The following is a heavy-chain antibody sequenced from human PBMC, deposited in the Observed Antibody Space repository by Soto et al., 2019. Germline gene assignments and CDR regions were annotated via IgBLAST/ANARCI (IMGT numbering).Heavy chain of an antibody. CDR3: ARGGYGDSSQRVRTSYFDL. CDR1: GGSISSSNW. D-gene: IGHD4-17*01. J-gene: IGHJ2*01. Sequence: QVQLQESGPGLVKPSGTLSLTCAVSGGSISSSNWWSWVRQPPGKGLEWIGEIYHSGSTNYNPSLQSRVTISVDKSKNQFSLKLSSVTAADTAVYYCARGGYGDSSQRVRTSYFDLWGRGTLVTVSS. CDR2: IYHSGST. V-gene: IGHV4-4*02.